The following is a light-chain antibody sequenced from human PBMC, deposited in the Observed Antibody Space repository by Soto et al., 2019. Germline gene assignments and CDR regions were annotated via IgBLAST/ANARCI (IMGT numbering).Light chain of an antibody. J-gene: IGKJ2*01. V-gene: IGKV1-39*01. CDR3: QQSSNSPMYT. Sequence: DIQLTQSPSSLSASVGDRVTITCRASQSIAFYVNWFQQKPGRAPRLLIYAASSLQSGVPSRFSGSGSGTDFTLTIISLQPEDSATYFCQQSSNSPMYTFGQGTK. CDR1: QSIAFY. CDR2: AAS.